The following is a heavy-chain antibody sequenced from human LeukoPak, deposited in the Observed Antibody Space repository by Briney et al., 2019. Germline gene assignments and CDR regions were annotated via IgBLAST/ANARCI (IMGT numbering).Heavy chain of an antibody. D-gene: IGHD2-2*01. CDR3: AISTYDY. Sequence: LEWVAFIRYYGSNKYYADSVQGRFTISRDTPKNTLYLEMNNLRDEDTAVYYCAISTYDYWGQGTLVTVSS. J-gene: IGHJ4*02. CDR2: IRYYGSNK. V-gene: IGHV3-30*02.